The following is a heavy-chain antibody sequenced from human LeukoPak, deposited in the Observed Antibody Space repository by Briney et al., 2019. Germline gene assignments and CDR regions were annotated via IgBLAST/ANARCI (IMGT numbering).Heavy chain of an antibody. CDR1: GFTFSSYA. Sequence: PGGSLRLSCAASGFTFSSYAMSWVRQAPGKGLEWVSAISGSGGSTYYADSVKGRFTISRDNSKNTLYLQMNSLRAEDTAVYYCARGHVYYDILTGYRSYAFDIWGQGTMVTVSS. V-gene: IGHV3-23*01. CDR3: ARGHVYYDILTGYRSYAFDI. CDR2: ISGSGGST. D-gene: IGHD3-9*01. J-gene: IGHJ3*02.